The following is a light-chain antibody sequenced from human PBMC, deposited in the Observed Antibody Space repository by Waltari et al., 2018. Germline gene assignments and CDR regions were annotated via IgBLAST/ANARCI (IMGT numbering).Light chain of an antibody. J-gene: IGKJ1*01. CDR2: AAS. Sequence: EIVMTQSPVTLSVSPGERATLSCRASQSVSSNLAWYQQKPGQAPRLLMYAASTRATGIPARFSGSGSGTEFTLTISSLQSEDFVVYYCQQYNNWPRTFGQGTEVEIK. CDR1: QSVSSN. V-gene: IGKV3-15*01. CDR3: QQYNNWPRT.